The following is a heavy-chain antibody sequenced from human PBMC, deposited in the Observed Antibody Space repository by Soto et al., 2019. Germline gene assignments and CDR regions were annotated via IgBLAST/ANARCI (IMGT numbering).Heavy chain of an antibody. J-gene: IGHJ6*02. V-gene: IGHV5-51*01. D-gene: IGHD6-13*01. CDR1: GYRFTLYW. CDR2: IYPGDSDT. Sequence: GEALTISWTGSGYRFTLYWIGWVRQLARKGLEWMGIIYPGDSDTRYSPSFQGQVTISADKSISTAYLQWSSLKASDTAMYYCARGAAAASQGPYYYYGMDVWGQGTTVTVSS. CDR3: ARGAAAASQGPYYYYGMDV.